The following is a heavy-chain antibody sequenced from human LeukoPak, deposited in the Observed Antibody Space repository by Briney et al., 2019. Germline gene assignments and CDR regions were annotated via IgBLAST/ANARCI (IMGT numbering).Heavy chain of an antibody. CDR2: ISTGGGSI. J-gene: IGHJ6*03. V-gene: IGHV3-48*03. CDR1: GFTFSEYE. D-gene: IGHD6-13*01. CDR3: ARDATTAVGVVYMVV. Sequence: GGSLRLSCVASGFTFSEYELNWVRQLPGKGLEWISHISTGGGSIHYADSVEGRFTISRDNAKNSVYLQMDSLRAEDTAVYLCARDATTAVGVVYMVVWGRGTTVTISS.